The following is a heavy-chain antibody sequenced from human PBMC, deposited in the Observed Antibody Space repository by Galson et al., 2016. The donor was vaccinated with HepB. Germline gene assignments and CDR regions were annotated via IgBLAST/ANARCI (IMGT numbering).Heavy chain of an antibody. D-gene: IGHD6-19*01. CDR2: IRADNGDT. Sequence: SVKVSCKASGYTFTSYAISWVRQAPGQGREWMGWIRADNGDTNYAQKFQGRVTTTPDTSTNTAYMELRSLRSDDTAVYYCARDRGWSLTWGQGTLVTVSS. J-gene: IGHJ4*02. V-gene: IGHV1-18*04. CDR3: ARDRGWSLT. CDR1: GYTFTSYA.